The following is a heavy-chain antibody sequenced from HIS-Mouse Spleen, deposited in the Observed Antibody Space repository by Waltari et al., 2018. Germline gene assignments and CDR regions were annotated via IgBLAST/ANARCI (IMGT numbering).Heavy chain of an antibody. V-gene: IGHV3-33*01. CDR3: ARDAVYYDFWSGPDAFDI. J-gene: IGHJ3*02. CDR2: IWYDGSNK. CDR1: GFTFSSYG. D-gene: IGHD3-3*01. Sequence: QVQLVESGGGVVQPGRSLRLSCAASGFTFSSYGMHWVRQAQGKGLEWVAVIWYDGSNKYYADSVKGRFTISRDNSKNTLYLQMNSLRAEDTAVYYCARDAVYYDFWSGPDAFDIWGQGTMVTVSS.